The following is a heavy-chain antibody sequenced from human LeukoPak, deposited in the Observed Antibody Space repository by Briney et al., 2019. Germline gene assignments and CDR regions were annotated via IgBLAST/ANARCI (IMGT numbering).Heavy chain of an antibody. J-gene: IGHJ6*02. CDR2: IYYSGST. Sequence: SETLSLTCTVSGGSISSYYWSWIRQPPGKGLEWIGYIYYSGSTNYNPSLKSRVTISVDTSKNQFSLKLSSVTTADTAVYYCARVGSGSYYYAMDVWGHGTAVTVSS. CDR3: ARVGSGSYYYAMDV. CDR1: GGSISSYY. V-gene: IGHV4-59*01. D-gene: IGHD3-10*01.